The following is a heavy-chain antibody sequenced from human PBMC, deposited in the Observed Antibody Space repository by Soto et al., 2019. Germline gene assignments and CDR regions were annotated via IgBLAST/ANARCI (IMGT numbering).Heavy chain of an antibody. J-gene: IGHJ4*02. CDR1: GNSISNYY. CDR3: AGSVPYSSSSFNY. D-gene: IGHD6-6*01. CDR2: MYTTGST. Sequence: QVQLQESGPGLVKPSETLALTCIVSGNSISNYYWNWIRQPDGKGLEWIGRMYTTGSTNYNPSLTSRVTMSVDTSKNLFSLKLSSVTAADTAVYYCAGSVPYSSSSFNYWGQGTLVTVSS. V-gene: IGHV4-4*07.